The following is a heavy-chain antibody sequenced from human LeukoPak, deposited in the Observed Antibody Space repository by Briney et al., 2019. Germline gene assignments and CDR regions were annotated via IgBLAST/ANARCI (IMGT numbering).Heavy chain of an antibody. CDR1: GFTFSTYW. CDR2: IDQDGSEQ. J-gene: IGHJ4*02. CDR3: ARYYDGAGQDDCFDY. Sequence: GGSLRLSCAASGFTFSTYWMSWVRQAPGKGLEWVANIDQDGSEQYYVDSVKGRFTISRDNAKSSLYLQMSILRAEDTAVYYCARYYDGAGQDDCFDYWGQGTLVTVSS. V-gene: IGHV3-7*01. D-gene: IGHD3-22*01.